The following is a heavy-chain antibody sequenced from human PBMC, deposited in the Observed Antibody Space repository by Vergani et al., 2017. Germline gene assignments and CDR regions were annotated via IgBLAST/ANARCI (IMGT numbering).Heavy chain of an antibody. D-gene: IGHD3-16*01. J-gene: IGHJ6*02. CDR3: ARHDSGHYDASYYGLDV. Sequence: QLQLHKSGPGLVKPSETLSLTCTLSGGSISSSSHFWGWPRQTPGKGLEWIGSIYYTGSAYYNPSLKSRVSISVDASKSQFSLKLSSVTAADSAVYYCARHDSGHYDASYYGLDVWGQGTTVTVSS. V-gene: IGHV4-39*01. CDR1: GGSISSSSHF. CDR2: IYYTGSA.